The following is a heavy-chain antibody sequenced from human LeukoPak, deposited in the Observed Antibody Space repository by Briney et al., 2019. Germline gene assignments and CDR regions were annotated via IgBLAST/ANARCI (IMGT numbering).Heavy chain of an antibody. CDR1: GFTFSSYW. J-gene: IGHJ4*02. CDR2: VKQDGSEK. CDR3: ARDLVAYYYDSSGPIDY. Sequence: GGSLRLSCAASGFTFSSYWMSWVRQAPGKGLEWVANVKQDGSEKYYVDSVKGRSTISRDNAKNSLYLQMNSLRAEDTAVYYCARDLVAYYYDSSGPIDYWGQGTLVTVSS. V-gene: IGHV3-7*01. D-gene: IGHD3-22*01.